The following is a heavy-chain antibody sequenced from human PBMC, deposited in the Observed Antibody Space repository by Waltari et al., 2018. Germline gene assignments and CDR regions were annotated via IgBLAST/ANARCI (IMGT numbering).Heavy chain of an antibody. CDR1: GVTFSSYA. D-gene: IGHD4-17*01. Sequence: QVQLVQSGAEVKKPGSAVKVSCKASGVTFSSYAISWVRQAPGQGLGWMGGIIPIFGTANYAQKFQGRVTITADESTSTAYMELSSLRAEDTAVYYCASGDYVPYYYYGMDVWGQGTTVTVSS. CDR2: IIPIFGTA. J-gene: IGHJ6*02. CDR3: ASGDYVPYYYYGMDV. V-gene: IGHV1-69*01.